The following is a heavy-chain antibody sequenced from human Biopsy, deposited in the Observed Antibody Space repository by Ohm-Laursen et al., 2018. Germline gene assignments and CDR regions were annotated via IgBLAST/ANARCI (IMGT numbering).Heavy chain of an antibody. J-gene: IGHJ6*02. CDR1: GDSVTKYY. D-gene: IGHD4-11*01. V-gene: IGHV4-59*02. Sequence: GTLSLTCTVSGDSVTKYYWSWIRQPPGKGLEWIGRIYYSVITNYNPSLQSRVSISVDTSRNQVSLTLSSVTAADTAVYYCARDSGILNYGNFKYYHYYGMDVWGQGTKVTVSS. CDR3: ARDSGILNYGNFKYYHYYGMDV. CDR2: IYYSVIT.